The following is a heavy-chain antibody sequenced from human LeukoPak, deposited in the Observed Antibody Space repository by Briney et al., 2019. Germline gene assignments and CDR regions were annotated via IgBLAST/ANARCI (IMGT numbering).Heavy chain of an antibody. CDR1: GGSISSYY. J-gene: IGHJ6*02. Sequence: SETLSLTCTVSGGSISSYYSNWIRQPPGKGLEWIGYMYYSGNIDYNPSLKSRVTISADTSKNQFSLKLSSVTAADTAVYYCARGDYYDSSGTYGMDVWGQGTTVIVSS. D-gene: IGHD3-22*01. V-gene: IGHV4-59*01. CDR2: MYYSGNI. CDR3: ARGDYYDSSGTYGMDV.